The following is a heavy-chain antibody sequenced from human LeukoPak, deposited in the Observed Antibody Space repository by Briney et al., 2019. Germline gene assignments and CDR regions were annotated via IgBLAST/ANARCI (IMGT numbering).Heavy chain of an antibody. Sequence: QPGGSLRLSCEASGFTVSSNYMSWVRQAPGKGLKWVSVIYSGGSTYYADSVKGRFTISRDNSKNTLYLQMNSLRAEDTAVYYCARTNEMAALDYWGQGTLVTVSS. D-gene: IGHD5-24*01. V-gene: IGHV3-53*01. J-gene: IGHJ4*02. CDR3: ARTNEMAALDY. CDR1: GFTVSSNY. CDR2: IYSGGST.